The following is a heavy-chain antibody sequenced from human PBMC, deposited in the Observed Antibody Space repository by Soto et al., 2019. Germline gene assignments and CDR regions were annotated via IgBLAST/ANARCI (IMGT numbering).Heavy chain of an antibody. CDR2: IIPILGIA. CDR3: ARVSGYGYFDY. Sequence: SVKVSCKASGGTFSSYTVSWVRQAPGQGLEWMGRIIPILGIANYAQKFQGRVTITADKSTSTAYMELSSLRSEDTAVYYCARVSGYGYFDYWGQGTLVTVSS. J-gene: IGHJ4*02. CDR1: GGTFSSYT. V-gene: IGHV1-69*02. D-gene: IGHD5-12*01.